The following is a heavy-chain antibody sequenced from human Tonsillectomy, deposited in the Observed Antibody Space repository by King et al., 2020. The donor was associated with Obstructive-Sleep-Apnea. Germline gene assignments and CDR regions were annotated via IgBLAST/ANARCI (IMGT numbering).Heavy chain of an antibody. CDR2: INPNSGGT. V-gene: IGHV1-2*02. D-gene: IGHD3-22*01. CDR1: GYTFTGYY. J-gene: IGHJ4*01. CDR3: ATGVGAYYYDSSGYYCLDY. Sequence: VQLVESGAEVKKPGASVKVSCKASGYTFTGYYMHWVRQAPGQGLEWMGWINPNSGGTNYAQKFQGRVTMTRDTSISTAYMELSRLRSDDTAVYYCATGVGAYYYDSSGYYCLDYWGHGTLVTVSS.